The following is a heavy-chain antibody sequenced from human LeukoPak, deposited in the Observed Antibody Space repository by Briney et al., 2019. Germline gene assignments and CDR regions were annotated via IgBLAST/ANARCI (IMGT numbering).Heavy chain of an antibody. CDR2: ISSSSSYI. D-gene: IGHD3-10*01. CDR3: ARDSGTAEVGVRGVPSFDY. CDR1: GFTFSSYA. Sequence: GGSLRLSCAASGFTFSSYAMSWVRQAPGKGLEWVSSISSSSSYIYYADSVKGRFTISRDNAKNSLYLQMNSLRAEDTAVYYCARDSGTAEVGVRGVPSFDYWGQGTLVTVSS. J-gene: IGHJ4*02. V-gene: IGHV3-21*01.